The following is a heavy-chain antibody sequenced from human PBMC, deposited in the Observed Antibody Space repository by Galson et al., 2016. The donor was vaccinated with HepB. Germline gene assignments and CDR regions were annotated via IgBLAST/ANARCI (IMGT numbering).Heavy chain of an antibody. V-gene: IGHV3-23*01. J-gene: IGHJ5*02. CDR2: ISGNGGST. D-gene: IGHD6-6*01. CDR1: GFTFTNYA. Sequence: SLRLSCAASGFTFTNYAMNWVRQAPGKGLEWVSDISGNGGSTYYTDSVKGRFTISRNNSKNRLYLQMNSLRAEDTAVYDCVKDRGVLGRSSSSLVGSWGQGTLDTVSS. CDR3: VKDRGVLGRSSSSLVGS.